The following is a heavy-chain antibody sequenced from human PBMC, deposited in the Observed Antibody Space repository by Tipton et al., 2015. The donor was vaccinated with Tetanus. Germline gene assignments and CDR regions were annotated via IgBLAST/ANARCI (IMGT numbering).Heavy chain of an antibody. V-gene: IGHV1-2*02. CDR1: GYTFTNYG. CDR3: SRESYVTGTTSHFDF. D-gene: IGHD1-7*01. J-gene: IGHJ4*02. CDR2: INPDSGGT. Sequence: QSGPEVKEPGASVKVSCKAFGYTFTNYGIHWVRQAPGQGLEWLGWINPDSGGTKYTQNFQGRVTMTRDTPTTTVYLELTSLKADDTAVYYCSRESYVTGTTSHFDFWGQGSLVNVSS.